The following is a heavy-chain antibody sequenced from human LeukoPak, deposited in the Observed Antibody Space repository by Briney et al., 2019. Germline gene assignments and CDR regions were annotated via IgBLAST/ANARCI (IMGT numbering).Heavy chain of an antibody. CDR1: GGSIIRYY. J-gene: IGHJ4*02. CDR2: IYYSGST. V-gene: IGHV4-59*01. D-gene: IGHD3-10*01. Sequence: PSETLSLTCSVSGGSIIRYYWSWIRQPPGKGLEWIGYIYYSGSTNYNPSLKSRVTISVDTSKNQFSLKLSSATAADTAVYYCAREGHTMVRGIIDWGQGTLVTVSS. CDR3: AREGHTMVRGIID.